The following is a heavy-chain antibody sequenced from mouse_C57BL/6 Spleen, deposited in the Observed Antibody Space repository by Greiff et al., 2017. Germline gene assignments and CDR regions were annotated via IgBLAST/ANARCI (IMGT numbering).Heavy chain of an antibody. CDR3: ARPGTGYFDY. CDR1: GFTFSDYG. J-gene: IGHJ2*01. CDR2: ISSGSSTI. V-gene: IGHV5-17*01. D-gene: IGHD4-1*01. Sequence: EVQLVESGGGLVKPGGSLKLSCAASGFTFSDYGMHWVRQAPEKGLEWVAYISSGSSTIYYVDTVKGRFTISRDNAKNTLFLQMTSLRSEDTAMYYCARPGTGYFDYWGQGTTLTVSS.